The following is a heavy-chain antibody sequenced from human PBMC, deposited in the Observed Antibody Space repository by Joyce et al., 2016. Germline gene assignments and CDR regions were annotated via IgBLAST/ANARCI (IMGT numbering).Heavy chain of an antibody. CDR1: GYTFTNYD. J-gene: IGHJ4*02. CDR2: VNPNSDNT. V-gene: IGHV1-8*01. D-gene: IGHD3-3*01. Sequence: QVQLVQSGADVKKPGASVKVSCKASGYTFTNYDINWVRQATGQGLEWMGWVNPNSDNTGYAQEFQDRVSITWSTSISTAYMELSSLTAEDTAVYFCARLGYDFWSGSGEYYFDYWGQGTLVTVSS. CDR3: ARLGYDFWSGSGEYYFDY.